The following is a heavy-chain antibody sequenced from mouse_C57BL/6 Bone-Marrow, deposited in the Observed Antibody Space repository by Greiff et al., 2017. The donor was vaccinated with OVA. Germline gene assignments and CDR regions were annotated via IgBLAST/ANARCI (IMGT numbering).Heavy chain of an antibody. CDR3: ARGGYSNYEGFAY. J-gene: IGHJ3*01. CDR1: GFTFSDYY. D-gene: IGHD2-5*01. Sequence: DVKLVESEGGLVQPGSSMKLSCTASGFTFSDYYMAWVRQVPEKGLEWVANINYDGSSTYYLDSLKSRFIISRDNAKNILYLQMSSLKSEDTATYYCARGGYSNYEGFAYWGQGTLVTVSA. CDR2: INYDGSST. V-gene: IGHV5-16*01.